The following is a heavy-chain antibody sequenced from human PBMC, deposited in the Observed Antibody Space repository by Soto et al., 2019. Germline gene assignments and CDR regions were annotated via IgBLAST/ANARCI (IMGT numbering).Heavy chain of an antibody. V-gene: IGHV4-4*02. D-gene: IGHD3-10*01. CDR2: IFHDGTA. CDR3: ARLVYDTRLNYMYFDF. CDR1: GVSISIGNW. Sequence: PSETLSLTCAVSGVSISIGNWCTCVGQSPQRGLEYIGEIFHDGTANYYPSFERRVAISVDTSKNQSSLKLTSVTAADTAIYFCARLVYDTRLNYMYFDFWGQGTLVTVSS. J-gene: IGHJ4*02.